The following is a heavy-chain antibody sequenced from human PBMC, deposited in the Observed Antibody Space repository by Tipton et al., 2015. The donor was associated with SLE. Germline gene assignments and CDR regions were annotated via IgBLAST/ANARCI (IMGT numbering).Heavy chain of an antibody. CDR3: ARDPTMWGYFEY. D-gene: IGHD5-12*01. V-gene: IGHV4-59*01. CDR1: GGSISSYY. J-gene: IGHJ4*02. CDR2: IYYSGST. Sequence: TLSLTCTVSGGSISSYYWSWIRQPPGKGLEWIGYIYYSGSTKCNPSLKSRVTISVDTSKNQFSLKMSSVTAEDTAVYYCARDPTMWGYFEYWGQGTLVAVSS.